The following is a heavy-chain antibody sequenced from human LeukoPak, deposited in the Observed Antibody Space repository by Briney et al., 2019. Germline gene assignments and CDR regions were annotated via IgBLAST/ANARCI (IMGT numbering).Heavy chain of an antibody. CDR2: ISSSSSTI. D-gene: IGHD3-3*01. J-gene: IGHJ4*02. Sequence: GGSLRLSCAASGFTFSSYSMNWVRQAPGKGLEWVSSISSSSSTIYYADSVKGRFTISRDNAKNSLYLQMNSLRAEDTAVYYCARGVVLRFLEWLFFDYWGQGTLVTVSS. V-gene: IGHV3-48*01. CDR1: GFTFSSYS. CDR3: ARGVVLRFLEWLFFDY.